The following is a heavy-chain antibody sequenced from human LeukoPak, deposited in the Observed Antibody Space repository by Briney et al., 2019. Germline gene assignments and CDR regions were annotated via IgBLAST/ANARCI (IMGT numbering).Heavy chain of an antibody. V-gene: IGHV3-23*01. CDR2: INGSGGRT. D-gene: IGHD6-13*01. CDR1: GFIFSSYT. J-gene: IGHJ4*02. Sequence: GGSLRLSCAASGFIFSSYTMGWVRQAPGKGLEWVSDINGSGGRTYYADSVNGRFTNSRDNSKNTLYLQMNSLRAEATAVYYCAKAGGASWYLYWGQGTLVTVSS. CDR3: AKAGGASWYLY.